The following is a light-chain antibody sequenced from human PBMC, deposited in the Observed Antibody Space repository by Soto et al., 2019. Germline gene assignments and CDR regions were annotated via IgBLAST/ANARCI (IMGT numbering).Light chain of an antibody. CDR1: QNINTY. CDR3: QQTSSAPFT. Sequence: DIQMTQSPYSLSAAVGDRVTIACRASQNINTYLNWYQQKPGKAPKLLIFDAASLQSGVPSRFSGGGSRTDFTLTITSLQTEEFATYYCQQTSSAPFTFGPGTKVDI. V-gene: IGKV1-39*01. CDR2: DAA. J-gene: IGKJ3*01.